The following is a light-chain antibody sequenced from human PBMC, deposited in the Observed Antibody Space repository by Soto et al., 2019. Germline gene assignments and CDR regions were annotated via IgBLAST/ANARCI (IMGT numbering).Light chain of an antibody. CDR1: QGISSW. V-gene: IGKV1D-16*01. Sequence: DIQMTQSPSSLSASVGDRVTITCRASQGISSWLAWYQQKPEKAPKSLIYAASNLQSGVPSRFSGSGSGTDFTITISSLHPDDFATYYCQQYSSYPLTFGGGTKVEIK. CDR3: QQYSSYPLT. J-gene: IGKJ4*01. CDR2: AAS.